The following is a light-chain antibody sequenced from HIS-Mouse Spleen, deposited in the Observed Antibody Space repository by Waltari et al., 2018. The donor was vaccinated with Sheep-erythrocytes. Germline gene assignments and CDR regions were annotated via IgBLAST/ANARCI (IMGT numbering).Light chain of an antibody. Sequence: SYELTQPLSVSVALGQTARITCGGNNIGRKNGHWYQQKQGQAPVLVIYRDSNRPSGIPERFSGSNSGNTATLTISRAQAGDEADYYCQVWDSSTVVFGGGTKLTVL. J-gene: IGLJ2*01. CDR2: RDS. CDR1: NIGRKN. CDR3: QVWDSSTVV. V-gene: IGLV3-9*01.